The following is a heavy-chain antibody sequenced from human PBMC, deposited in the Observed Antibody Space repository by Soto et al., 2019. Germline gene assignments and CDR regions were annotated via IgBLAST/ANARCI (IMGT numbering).Heavy chain of an antibody. D-gene: IGHD6-19*01. Sequence: EVQLVESGGGLVQPGGSLRLSCAASGFTFSDHYMDWVRQAPGKGLEWVSRINSDGSSTSYADSVKGRFTISRDNAKNTLYLQMNSLRAEDTAVYYCARVSSGWSPFDYWGQGTLVTVSS. V-gene: IGHV3-74*02. CDR1: GFTFSDHY. J-gene: IGHJ4*02. CDR3: ARVSSGWSPFDY. CDR2: INSDGSST.